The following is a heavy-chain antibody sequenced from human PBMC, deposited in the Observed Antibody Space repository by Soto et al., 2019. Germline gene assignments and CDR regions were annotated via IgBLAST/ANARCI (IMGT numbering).Heavy chain of an antibody. CDR1: GFTFSSYS. V-gene: IGHV3-48*01. D-gene: IGHD6-13*01. J-gene: IGHJ5*02. CDR3: ARHPERIAEIGWFDP. Sequence: EVQLVESGGGLVQPGGSLRLSCAASGFTFSSYSMNWVRQAPGKGLEWVSYISSSSSTIYYADSVKGRFTISRDNATNSLYLQMNSLRAEDTAVYYCARHPERIAEIGWFDPWGQGNLVTVSS. CDR2: ISSSSSTI.